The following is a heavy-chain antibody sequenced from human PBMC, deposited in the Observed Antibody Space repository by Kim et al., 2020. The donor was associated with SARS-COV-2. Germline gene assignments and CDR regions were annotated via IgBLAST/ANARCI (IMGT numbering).Heavy chain of an antibody. V-gene: IGHV4-39*01. CDR1: GGSISSSSYY. J-gene: IGHJ4*02. CDR2: IYYSGST. CDR3: ARHSRIVVVPAAILA. D-gene: IGHD2-2*01. Sequence: SETLSLTCTVSGGSISSSSYYWGWIRQPPGKGLEWIGSIYYSGSTYYNPSHKSRVTISVDTSKNQFSLKLSSVTAADTAVYYCARHSRIVVVPAAILAWGQGTLDTVSS.